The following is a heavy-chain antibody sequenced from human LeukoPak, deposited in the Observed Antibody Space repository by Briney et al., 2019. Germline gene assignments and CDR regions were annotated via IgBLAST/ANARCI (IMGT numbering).Heavy chain of an antibody. CDR1: GGSISSGGYS. Sequence: SETLSLTCAVSGGSISSGGYSGSWIRQPPGKGLEWIGYIYHSGSTYYNPSLKSRVTISVDRSKNQFSLKLSSVTAADTAVYYCARGIAAAGSDAFDIWGQGTMVTVSS. J-gene: IGHJ3*02. V-gene: IGHV4-30-2*01. CDR3: ARGIAAAGSDAFDI. D-gene: IGHD6-25*01. CDR2: IYHSGST.